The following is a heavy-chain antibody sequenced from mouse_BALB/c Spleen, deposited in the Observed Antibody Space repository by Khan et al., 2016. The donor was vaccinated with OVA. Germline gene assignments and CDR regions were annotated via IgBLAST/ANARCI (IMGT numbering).Heavy chain of an antibody. V-gene: IGHV5-17*02. J-gene: IGHJ2*01. CDR2: ISGDSSTI. CDR1: GFTFSSYG. D-gene: IGHD1-1*01. Sequence: EVQLVESGGGLVQPGGSRKLSCAASGFTFSSYGMHWVRQAPEKGLEWVAYISGDSSTIYYTDTVKGRFTISRVNPKNTLSLQMTSLMSEDTAMYYCATSYYYGYYFDYWGPGTTLTVSS. CDR3: ATSYYYGYYFDY.